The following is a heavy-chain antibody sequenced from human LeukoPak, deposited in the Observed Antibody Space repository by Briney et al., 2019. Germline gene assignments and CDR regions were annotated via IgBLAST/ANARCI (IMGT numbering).Heavy chain of an antibody. D-gene: IGHD4-11*01. CDR1: GFIYSHYG. J-gene: IGHJ4*01. CDR3: ARDAQRGFDYSNSLEY. V-gene: IGHV3-33*01. Sequence: GGSLRLSCAASGFIYSHYGMHWVRQAPGKGLEWVAVIWSDGSNRFYAGSVKGRFTISRDNSQNTLFLQMNSLRAEDTAMYSCARDAQRGFDYSNSLEYWGHGTLVTVSS. CDR2: IWSDGSNR.